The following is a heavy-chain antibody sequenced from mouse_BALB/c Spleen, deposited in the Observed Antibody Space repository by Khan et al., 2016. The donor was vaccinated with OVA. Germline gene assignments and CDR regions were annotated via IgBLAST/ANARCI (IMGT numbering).Heavy chain of an antibody. CDR3: DRTARIKY. J-gene: IGHJ2*01. CDR2: ISYSGIT. V-gene: IGHV3-2*02. D-gene: IGHD1-2*01. Sequence: VQLKQSGPGLVKPSQSLSLTCTVTGYSITSGYGWNWIRQFPGNKLEWMGYISYSGITNYNPSLKSRISITRDTSKNQFFLQLNSVTTEDTATYYCDRTARIKYWGQGTTLTVSS. CDR1: GYSITSGYG.